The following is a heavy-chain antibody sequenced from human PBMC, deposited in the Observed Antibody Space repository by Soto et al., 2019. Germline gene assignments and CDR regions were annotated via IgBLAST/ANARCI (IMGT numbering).Heavy chain of an antibody. J-gene: IGHJ4*02. V-gene: IGHV3-23*01. CDR3: VKDLGILPRAPDF. CDR1: GFTFSSYA. D-gene: IGHD3-3*01. CDR2: ISGSGGST. Sequence: GGSLRLSCAASGFTFSSYAMSWVRQAPGKGLEWVSAISGSGGSTYYADSVKGRFTISRDNSKNTLYLQMNSLRAEDTAVYYFVKDLGILPRAPDFWGQGSLVPVSS.